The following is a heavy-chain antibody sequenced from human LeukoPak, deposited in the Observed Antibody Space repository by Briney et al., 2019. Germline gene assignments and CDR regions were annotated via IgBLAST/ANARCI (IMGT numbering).Heavy chain of an antibody. V-gene: IGHV4-59*12. Sequence: SETLSLTCTVSGGSISSYYWSWIRQPPGKGLEWIGYIYHSGSTYYNPSLKSRVTISVDRSKNQFSLKLSSVTAADTAVYYCARGYSSSFGYWGQGTLVTVSS. CDR3: ARGYSSSFGY. J-gene: IGHJ4*02. CDR1: GGSISSYY. CDR2: IYHSGST. D-gene: IGHD6-13*01.